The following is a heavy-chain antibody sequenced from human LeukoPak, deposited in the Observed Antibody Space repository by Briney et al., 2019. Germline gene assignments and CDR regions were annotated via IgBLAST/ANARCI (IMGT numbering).Heavy chain of an antibody. CDR1: GFIFSDYY. J-gene: IGHJ4*02. CDR3: ARKEYSSSWYAIDY. D-gene: IGHD6-13*01. CDR2: VSSSGYTT. Sequence: GGSLRLSCAASGFIFSDYYMSWIRQAPGKGLEWLSYVSSSGYTTYYADSVKGRFTISRDNAKNSLYLQMNSLRVEDTAVYYCARKEYSSSWYAIDYWGQGTLVTVSS. V-gene: IGHV3-11*01.